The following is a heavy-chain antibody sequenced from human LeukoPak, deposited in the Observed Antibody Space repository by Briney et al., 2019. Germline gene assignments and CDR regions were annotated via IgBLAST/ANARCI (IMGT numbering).Heavy chain of an antibody. D-gene: IGHD1-14*01. CDR3: ARVRKGLTRRGPFDY. J-gene: IGHJ4*02. CDR1: GFTFSSYE. CDR2: ISSSGSTI. Sequence: GGSLRLSCAASGFTFSSYEMNWVRQAPGKGLEWASYISSSGSTIYHADSVKGRFTISRDNAKNSLYLQMNSLRAEDTAVYYCARVRKGLTRRGPFDYWGQGTLVTVSS. V-gene: IGHV3-48*03.